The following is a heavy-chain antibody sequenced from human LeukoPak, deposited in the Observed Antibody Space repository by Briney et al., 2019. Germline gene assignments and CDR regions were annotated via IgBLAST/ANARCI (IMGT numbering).Heavy chain of an antibody. CDR1: GFTFRSYA. D-gene: IGHD3-3*01. CDR2: ISGSGGST. J-gene: IGHJ4*02. V-gene: IGHV3-23*01. Sequence: GGSLRLSCAASGFTFRSYAMSWVRQAPGKGLEWVSAISGSGGSTYYADSVKGRFTISRDNSKNTLYLQMNSLRAEDTAVYYCANLYDFWSGYYSAVSGDYWGQGTLVTVSS. CDR3: ANLYDFWSGYYSAVSGDY.